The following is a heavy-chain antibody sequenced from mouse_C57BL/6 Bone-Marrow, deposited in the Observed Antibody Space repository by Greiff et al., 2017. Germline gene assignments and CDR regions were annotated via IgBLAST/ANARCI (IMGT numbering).Heavy chain of an antibody. V-gene: IGHV1-64*01. Sequence: QVQLQQPGAELVKPGASVKLSCKASGYNFTSYWMHWVKQRPGQGLEWIGMIHPNSGSTTYNAKFKSKATLTVDKSSTTAYMQLSSLTSEDSAVYDGASWRGYCASSYYCDYWGQGTTLTVTS. D-gene: IGHD2-3*01. CDR3: ASWRGYCASSYYCDY. CDR1: GYNFTSYW. CDR2: IHPNSGST. J-gene: IGHJ2*01.